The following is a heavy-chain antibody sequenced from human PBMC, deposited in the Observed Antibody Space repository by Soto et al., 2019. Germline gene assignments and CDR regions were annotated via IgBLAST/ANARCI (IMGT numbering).Heavy chain of an antibody. CDR2: IIPIFGTT. CDR1: GGTFSNYA. Sequence: QVQLVQSGAEVKKPGSSVKVSCKASGGTFSNYAISWVRQAPGQGLEWMGDIIPIFGTTKNAQKFQGRVTMTADECTGTAYMELSSLRSEDTAVYYCASRGARDYYDTSGYGWGQGTLVIVSS. V-gene: IGHV1-69*12. J-gene: IGHJ1*01. CDR3: ASRGARDYYDTSGYG. D-gene: IGHD3-22*01.